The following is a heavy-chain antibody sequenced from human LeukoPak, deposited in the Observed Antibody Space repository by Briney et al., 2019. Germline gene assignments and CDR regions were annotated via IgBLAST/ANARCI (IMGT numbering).Heavy chain of an antibody. Sequence: SGGSLRLSCAASGFTVSSNYMSWVRQAPGKGLVWVSRINSDGSTTTYADSVKGRFTISRDNAKNTLYLQMNSLRAEDTAVYYCARAARADCTSPTCHSWLAPWGQGTQVTVSS. J-gene: IGHJ5*02. CDR2: INSDGSTT. CDR3: ARAARADCTSPTCHSWLAP. V-gene: IGHV3-74*01. CDR1: GFTVSSNY. D-gene: IGHD2/OR15-2a*01.